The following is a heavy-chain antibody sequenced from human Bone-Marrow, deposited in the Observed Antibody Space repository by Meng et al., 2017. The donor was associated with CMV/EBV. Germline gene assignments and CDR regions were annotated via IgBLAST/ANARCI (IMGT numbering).Heavy chain of an antibody. CDR2: ISGSGGST. D-gene: IGHD2-2*01. V-gene: IGHV3-23*01. CDR3: AKDYEGYCSSTSCRLFDY. CDR1: FTFSSYA. J-gene: IGHJ4*02. Sequence: FTFSSYAMSWVRQAPGKGLEWVSAISGSGGSTYYADSVKGRFTISRDNSKNTLYLQMNSLRAEDTAVYYCAKDYEGYCSSTSCRLFDYWGQGTLVTVSS.